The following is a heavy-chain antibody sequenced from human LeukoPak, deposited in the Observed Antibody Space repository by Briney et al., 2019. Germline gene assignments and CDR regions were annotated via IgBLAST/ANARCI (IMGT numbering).Heavy chain of an antibody. D-gene: IGHD3-10*01. CDR2: INSDGSST. V-gene: IGHV3-74*01. CDR1: GFTFSSYW. Sequence: GGSLRLSCAASGFTFSSYWMHWVRQAPGKGLVWVSRINSDGSSTNYADSVKGRFTISRDNAKNTLYLQMNSLRAEDTAVYYCARSFRSSGSENFDYWGQGALVTVSS. J-gene: IGHJ4*02. CDR3: ARSFRSSGSENFDY.